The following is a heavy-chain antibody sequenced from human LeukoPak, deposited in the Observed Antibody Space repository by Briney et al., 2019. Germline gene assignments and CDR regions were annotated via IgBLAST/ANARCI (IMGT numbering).Heavy chain of an antibody. D-gene: IGHD3-3*01. CDR2: IWYDGSNK. CDR3: AREPFEGWSKWFDY. J-gene: IGHJ4*02. CDR1: GFTFSSYG. V-gene: IGHV3-33*01. Sequence: PGRSLRLSCAASGFTFSSYGMHWVRQAPGKGLEWVAVIWYDGSNKYYADSVKGRFTISRDNSKNTLYPQMNSLRAEDTAVYYCAREPFEGWSKWFDYWGQGTLVTVSS.